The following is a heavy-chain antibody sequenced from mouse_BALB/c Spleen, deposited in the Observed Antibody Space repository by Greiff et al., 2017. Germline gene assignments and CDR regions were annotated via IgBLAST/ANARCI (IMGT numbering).Heavy chain of an antibody. D-gene: IGHD1-1*01. CDR2: IWWDDDK. CDR3: ARNRDYYGSSSHAMDD. CDR1: GFSLSTSGMG. V-gene: IGHV8-8*01. J-gene: IGHJ4*01. Sequence: QVTLKESGPGILQPSQTLSLTCSFSGFSLSTSGMGVGWIRQPSGKGLEWLAHIWWDDDKYYNPSLKRQLTISKDTSRNQVFLKITSVDTADTATYYCARNRDYYGSSSHAMDDWGEGTSVTVSS.